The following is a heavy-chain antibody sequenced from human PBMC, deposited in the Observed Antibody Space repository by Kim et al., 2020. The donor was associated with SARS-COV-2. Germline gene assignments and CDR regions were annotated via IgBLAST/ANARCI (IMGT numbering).Heavy chain of an antibody. J-gene: IGHJ6*02. CDR3: ARDLHYYGSGSYYRGIYYYGMDV. V-gene: IGHV3-33*01. CDR2: IWYDGSNK. D-gene: IGHD3-10*01. CDR1: GFTFSSYG. Sequence: GGSLRLSCAASGFTFSSYGMHWVRQAPGKGLEWVAVIWYDGSNKYYADSVKGRFTISRDNSKNTLYLQMNSLRAEDTAVYYCARDLHYYGSGSYYRGIYYYGMDVWGQGTTVTVSS.